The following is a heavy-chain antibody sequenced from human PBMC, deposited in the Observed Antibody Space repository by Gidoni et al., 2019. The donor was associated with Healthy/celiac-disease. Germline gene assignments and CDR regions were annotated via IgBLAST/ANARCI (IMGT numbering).Heavy chain of an antibody. Sequence: QVQLVQSGAEVKKPGSSVKVSCKASGGTFSSYAISWVRQAPGQGLEWMGGIIPIFGTANYAQKFQGRVTITADESTSTAYMELSSLRSEDTAVYYCARDPKGSYGQGEGPLYYYYGMDVWGQGTTVTVSS. D-gene: IGHD1-26*01. CDR1: GGTFSSYA. V-gene: IGHV1-69*01. CDR3: ARDPKGSYGQGEGPLYYYYGMDV. J-gene: IGHJ6*02. CDR2: IIPIFGTA.